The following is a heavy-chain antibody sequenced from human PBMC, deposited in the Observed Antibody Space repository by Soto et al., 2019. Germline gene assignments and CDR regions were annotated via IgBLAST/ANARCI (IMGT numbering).Heavy chain of an antibody. D-gene: IGHD4-17*01. CDR2: ISYDGSNK. Sequence: QVQLVESGGGVVQPGRSLRLSCAASGFTFSSYAMQWVRQAPGKGLEWVAVISYDGSNKYYADSVKGRFTISRDNSKNTLYLQMNSLRAEDTAVYYCARGFGDYQFDYWGQGTLVTVSS. CDR3: ARGFGDYQFDY. J-gene: IGHJ4*02. CDR1: GFTFSSYA. V-gene: IGHV3-30-3*01.